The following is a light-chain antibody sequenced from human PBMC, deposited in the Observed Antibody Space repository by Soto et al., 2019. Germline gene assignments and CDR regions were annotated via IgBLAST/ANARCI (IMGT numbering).Light chain of an antibody. CDR3: QQFYGAPQT. CDR1: QTINNY. J-gene: IGKJ1*01. CDR2: STS. V-gene: IGKV1-39*01. Sequence: DIQMTQSPSSLSASVGDRVTITCRSSQTINNYLNWYLQRPGKAPVLLVYSTSNLQSGAPSRFSGRGSGTDFNLTISNLQPEDFATYYCQQFYGAPQTFGQGTRVDI.